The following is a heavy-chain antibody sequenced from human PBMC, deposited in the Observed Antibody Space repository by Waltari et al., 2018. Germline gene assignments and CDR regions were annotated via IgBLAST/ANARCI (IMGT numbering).Heavy chain of an antibody. CDR3: AKDGYSGYDFSS. V-gene: IGHV3-23*01. CDR1: GVTCGRYC. J-gene: IGHJ4*02. D-gene: IGHD5-12*01. CDR2: ISGSGGST. Sequence: EVQLLESGGGSVQPGGSMRVSWAASGVTCGRYCIGGVRRAPGKGLEWVSAISGSGGSTYYADSVKGRFTISRDNSKNTLYLQMNSLRAEDTAVYYCAKDGYSGYDFSSWGQGTLVTVSS.